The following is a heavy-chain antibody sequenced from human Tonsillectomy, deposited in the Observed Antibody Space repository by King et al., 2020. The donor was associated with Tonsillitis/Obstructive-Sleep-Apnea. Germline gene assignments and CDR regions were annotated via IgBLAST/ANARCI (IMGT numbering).Heavy chain of an antibody. V-gene: IGHV3-11*01. J-gene: IGHJ4*02. D-gene: IGHD5-18*01. CDR2: ISSRGSTI. Sequence: VQLVESGGGLVKPGGSLRLSCAASGFTFSDYYMNWVRQAPGKGLEWVSYISSRGSTIYYADSVKGRFTISRGNAKNSLYLQMNSLRAEDTAVYYCATERGYSYGFDYWGQGTLVTVSS. CDR3: ATERGYSYGFDY. CDR1: GFTFSDYY.